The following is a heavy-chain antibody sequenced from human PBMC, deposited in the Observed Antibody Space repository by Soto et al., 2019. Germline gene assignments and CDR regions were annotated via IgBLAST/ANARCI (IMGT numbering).Heavy chain of an antibody. V-gene: IGHV4-34*01. CDR1: GGSFSGYY. Sequence: QVQLQQWGAGLLKPSETLSLTCAVYGGSFSGYYWSWIRQPPGKGLEWIGEINHSGSTNYNPSLNSRVTLSXXTXKXXFSLKLRSVTAADTAVYYCARVQKWQNYYYYGMDVWGQGTTVTVSS. D-gene: IGHD5-12*01. J-gene: IGHJ6*02. CDR2: INHSGST. CDR3: ARVQKWQNYYYYGMDV.